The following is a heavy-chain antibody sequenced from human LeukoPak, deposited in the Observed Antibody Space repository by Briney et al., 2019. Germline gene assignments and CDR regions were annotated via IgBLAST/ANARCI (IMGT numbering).Heavy chain of an antibody. CDR1: GGSISSYY. CDR3: ARQWGDGYNLGY. D-gene: IGHD5-24*01. V-gene: IGHV4-59*08. J-gene: IGHJ4*02. CDR2: IYYSGST. Sequence: SETLSLTCTVSGGSISSYYWSWIRQPPGKGLEWIGYIYYSGSTNYNPSLKSRVTISVDTSKNQFSLKLSSVTAADTAVYYCARQWGDGYNLGYWGQGTLVTVSS.